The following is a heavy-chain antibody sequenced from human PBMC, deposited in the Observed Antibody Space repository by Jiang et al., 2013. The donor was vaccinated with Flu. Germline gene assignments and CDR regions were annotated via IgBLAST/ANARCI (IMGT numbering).Heavy chain of an antibody. D-gene: IGHD4-11*01. CDR1: EGTFTSYG. J-gene: IGHJ4*02. CDR2: ILRIFGTT. V-gene: IGHV1-69*06. CDR3: ARVPVGRDDYKPYYIDF. Sequence: VQLVESGAEVKKPGSSVKVSCKASEGTFTSYGISWVRQAPGQGLEWMGGILRIFGTTNYAQKFQGRVTITADKSTTTVFMELSSLSSDDTAVYYCARVPVGRDDYKPYYIDFWGQGTLVTVSS.